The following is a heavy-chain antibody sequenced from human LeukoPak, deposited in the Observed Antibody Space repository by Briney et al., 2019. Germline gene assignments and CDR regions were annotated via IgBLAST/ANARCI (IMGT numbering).Heavy chain of an antibody. CDR1: GGSISSYY. Sequence: SETLSLTCTVSGGSISSYYWSWIRQPPGKGLEWIGYIYYSGSTNYNPSLKSRVTISVDTSKNQFSLKLSSVTAADTAVYYCAGVRFLEWLPPLGYNWFDPWGQGALVTVSS. CDR3: AGVRFLEWLPPLGYNWFDP. J-gene: IGHJ5*02. CDR2: IYYSGST. D-gene: IGHD3-3*01. V-gene: IGHV4-59*01.